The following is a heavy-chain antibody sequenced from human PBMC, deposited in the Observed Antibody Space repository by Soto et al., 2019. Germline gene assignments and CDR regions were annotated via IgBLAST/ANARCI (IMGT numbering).Heavy chain of an antibody. CDR1: GFTFSSYA. D-gene: IGHD3-10*01. V-gene: IGHV3-23*01. J-gene: IGHJ5*02. Sequence: EVQLLESGGGLVQPGGSLRLSCAASGFTFSSYAMSWVRQAPGKGLEWVSAISGSGGSTYYADSVKGRFTISRDNSKNTLYLQLTGLGAEEPAVYYCAKVRGGGWFDPWGQGTLVTVSS. CDR3: AKVRGGGWFDP. CDR2: ISGSGGST.